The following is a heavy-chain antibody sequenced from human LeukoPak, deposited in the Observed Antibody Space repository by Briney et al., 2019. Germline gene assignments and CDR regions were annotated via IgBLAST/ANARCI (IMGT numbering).Heavy chain of an antibody. Sequence: SETLSLTCTVSFGSISSYYWSWIRQPPGKGLEWIGYVYDTGSTHYNPSVRSRITISVDTSENQFSLKLTSMTAADTAMYYCARWNGPFDIWGQGTMVTVSS. CDR3: ARWNGPFDI. CDR1: FGSISSYY. CDR2: VYDTGST. D-gene: IGHD1-1*01. V-gene: IGHV4-59*01. J-gene: IGHJ3*02.